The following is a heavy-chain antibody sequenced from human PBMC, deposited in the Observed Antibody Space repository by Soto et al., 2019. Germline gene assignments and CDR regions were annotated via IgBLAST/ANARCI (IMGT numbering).Heavy chain of an antibody. D-gene: IGHD6-13*01. J-gene: IGHJ6*02. V-gene: IGHV1-3*01. CDR2: INAGNGNT. CDR3: ASSHIAAAPYGMDV. Sequence: QVQLGQSGAEVKKPGASVKVSCKASGYTFTSYAMHWVRQAPGQRLEWMGWINAGNGNTKYSQKFQGRVTITRDTSACTAYMELSSLRSEDTAVYYCASSHIAAAPYGMDVWGQGTKVTVSS. CDR1: GYTFTSYA.